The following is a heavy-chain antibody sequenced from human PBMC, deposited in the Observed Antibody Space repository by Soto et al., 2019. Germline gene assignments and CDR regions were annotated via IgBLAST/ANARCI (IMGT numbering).Heavy chain of an antibody. V-gene: IGHV3-23*01. Sequence: VSLRLSCAASGFGLSGYAMSWVRQAPGKGLECVSAVSCSGGSTYYADCGNGRFTISRTNSKSTLYLQMNSLSAEDTAVYYCAKGQDSNYYYGMGVWGQGTTVTASS. D-gene: IGHD4-4*01. J-gene: IGHJ6*02. CDR2: VSCSGGST. CDR1: GFGLSGYA. CDR3: AKGQDSNYYYGMGV.